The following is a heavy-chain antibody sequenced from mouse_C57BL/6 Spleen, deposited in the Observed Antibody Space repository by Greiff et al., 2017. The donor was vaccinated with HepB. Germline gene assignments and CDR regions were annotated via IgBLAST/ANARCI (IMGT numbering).Heavy chain of an antibody. V-gene: IGHV3-6*01. CDR2: ISDDGSN. CDR1: GYSITSGYY. D-gene: IGHD2-4*01. Sequence: EVKLLESGPGLVKPSQSLSLTCSVTGYSITSGYYWNWIRQFPGNKLEWMGYISDDGSNNYNPSLKNRISITRDTSKNQFFLKLNSVTTEDTATYYCASENYDYDKGYAMDYWGQGTSVTVSS. CDR3: ASENYDYDKGYAMDY. J-gene: IGHJ4*01.